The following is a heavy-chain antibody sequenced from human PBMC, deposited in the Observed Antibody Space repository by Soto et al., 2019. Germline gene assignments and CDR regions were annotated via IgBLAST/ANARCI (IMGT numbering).Heavy chain of an antibody. J-gene: IGHJ3*02. CDR1: GFTFSSYA. D-gene: IGHD2-2*03. CDR3: AKDRESGYCSSTSCLDAFDI. Sequence: EVQLLESGGGLVQPGGSLRLSCAASGFTFSSYAMSWVRQAPGKGLEWVSAISGSGGSTYYADSVKGRFTISRDNSKNTLYLQMNSLRAEDTAVYYCAKDRESGYCSSTSCLDAFDIWGQGTMVTVSS. CDR2: ISGSGGST. V-gene: IGHV3-23*01.